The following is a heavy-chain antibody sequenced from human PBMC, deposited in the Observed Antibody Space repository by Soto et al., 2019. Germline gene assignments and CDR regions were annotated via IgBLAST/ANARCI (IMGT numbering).Heavy chain of an antibody. CDR3: ASGVATTEYYFDY. Sequence: SDTLSLTCTVSGGSISSSSYYWGWIRQPPGKGLEWIGSIYYSGSTYYNPSLKSRVTISVDTSKNQFSLKLSSVTAADTAVYYCASGVATTEYYFDYWGQGTLVTVSS. V-gene: IGHV4-39*07. CDR2: IYYSGST. J-gene: IGHJ4*02. D-gene: IGHD5-12*01. CDR1: GGSISSSSYY.